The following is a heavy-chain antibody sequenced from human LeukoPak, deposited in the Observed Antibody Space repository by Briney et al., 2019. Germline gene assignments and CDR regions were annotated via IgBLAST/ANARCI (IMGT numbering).Heavy chain of an antibody. J-gene: IGHJ4*02. CDR3: ARSDQGDYFDY. V-gene: IGHV4-59*01. CDR2: IYYSGST. D-gene: IGHD2-2*01. CDR1: GGSIGSYY. Sequence: PSEPLSLTCTVSGGSIGSYYWSWIRQPPGKGLEWIGYIYYSGSTNYNPSLKSRVTISVDTSKNQFSLKLSSVTAADTAVYYCARSDQGDYFDYWGQATLVTVSS.